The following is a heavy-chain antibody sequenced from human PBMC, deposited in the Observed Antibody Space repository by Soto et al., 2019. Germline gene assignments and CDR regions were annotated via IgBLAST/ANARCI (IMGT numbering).Heavy chain of an antibody. J-gene: IGHJ4*02. CDR1: GYSFSSSW. D-gene: IGHD6-13*01. V-gene: IGHV5-51*01. CDR2: IDPNDSQT. CDR3: ARHAGNSWKGDYFDY. Sequence: GESLKISCQASGYSFSSSWIGWVRQMPGKGLEWMGIIDPNDSQTIYSPPFQGQVTISADKSIDTAYLQWSSLKTSDTAMYYCARHAGNSWKGDYFDYWGQGALVTVS.